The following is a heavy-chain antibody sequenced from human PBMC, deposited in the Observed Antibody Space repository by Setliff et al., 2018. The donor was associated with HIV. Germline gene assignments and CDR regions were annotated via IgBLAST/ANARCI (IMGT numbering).Heavy chain of an antibody. Sequence: GGSLRLSCSASGFTFSSNAMHWVRQAPGKGLEYVSSISSNGGSTYYADSVKGRFTITRDNSKNTLYLQMSSLRAEDTAVYYCVKGGRYSADPLDYWGQGTLVTVSS. CDR2: ISSNGGST. V-gene: IGHV3-64D*09. D-gene: IGHD1-26*01. CDR3: VKGGRYSADPLDY. J-gene: IGHJ4*02. CDR1: GFTFSSNA.